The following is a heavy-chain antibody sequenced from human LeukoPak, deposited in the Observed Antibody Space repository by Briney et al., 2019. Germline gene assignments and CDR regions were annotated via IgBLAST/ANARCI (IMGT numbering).Heavy chain of an antibody. D-gene: IGHD1-26*01. Sequence: SETLSLTCTASGVSISSYYWSWIRQPAGQGLEWIGRIYTSGSTNYNPSLKSRVTMSVDTSKNQFSLKLSSVTAADTAVYYCARLDGSRDAFDIWGQGTMVTVSS. CDR2: IYTSGST. J-gene: IGHJ3*02. CDR3: ARLDGSRDAFDI. V-gene: IGHV4-4*07. CDR1: GVSISSYY.